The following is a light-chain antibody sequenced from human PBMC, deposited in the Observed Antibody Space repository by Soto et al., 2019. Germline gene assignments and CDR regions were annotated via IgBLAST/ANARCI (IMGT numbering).Light chain of an antibody. CDR3: SSFTTSSTYV. CDR1: KNDVGFYDS. V-gene: IGLV2-8*01. CDR2: EVV. Sequence: QSALTQPPSASGSPGQSVTISCTGTKNDVGFYDSVSWYQHHPGKAPRLIIYEVVQRPSGVPDRFSGSKSGNTASLTVSGLQAADEADYFCSSFTTSSTYVVGAGTKVTVL. J-gene: IGLJ1*01.